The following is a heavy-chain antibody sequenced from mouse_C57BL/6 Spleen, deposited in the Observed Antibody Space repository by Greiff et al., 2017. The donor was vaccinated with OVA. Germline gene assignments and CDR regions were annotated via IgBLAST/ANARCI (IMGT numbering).Heavy chain of an antibody. CDR3: ARDSSGYFDY. CDR2: IDPANGNT. CDR1: GFNIKKTY. D-gene: IGHD3-2*02. V-gene: IGHV14-3*01. Sequence: VQLQQSVAELVRPGASVKLSCTASGFNIKKTYMHWVKQRPEQGLEWIGRIDPANGNTKYAPKFQGKATITADTSSNTAYLQLSSLTSEDTAIYYCARDSSGYFDYWGQGTTLTVSS. J-gene: IGHJ2*01.